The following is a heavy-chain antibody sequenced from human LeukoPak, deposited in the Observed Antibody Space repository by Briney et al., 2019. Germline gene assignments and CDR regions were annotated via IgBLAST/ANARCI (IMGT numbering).Heavy chain of an antibody. V-gene: IGHV3-48*03. CDR3: ARHPPSVTLIRGAFDI. D-gene: IGHD4-17*01. Sequence: GGSLRLSCAASGFTFSSYEMNWVRQAPGKGLEWVSYISSSGSTIYYADSVKGRFTISRDNAKNSLYLQMNSLRAEDTAVYYCARHPPSVTLIRGAFDIWGQGTMVTVSS. CDR1: GFTFSSYE. CDR2: ISSSGSTI. J-gene: IGHJ3*02.